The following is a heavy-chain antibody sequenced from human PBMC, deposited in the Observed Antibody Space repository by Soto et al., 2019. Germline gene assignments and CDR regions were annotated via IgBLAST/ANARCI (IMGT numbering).Heavy chain of an antibody. CDR1: SGSFSTYY. CDR3: ATMGTPATGLYYFDY. V-gene: IGHV4-34*01. D-gene: IGHD5-18*01. Sequence: PSETLSLTCAVDSGSFSTYYCSWTRQPPGKGLEWIGEIHPSGDTDYNPSLSNRVTISLDTSKNQFSLNLSFVTAADTAVYYCATMGTPATGLYYFDYWGQGTLVTVSS. J-gene: IGHJ4*02. CDR2: IHPSGDT.